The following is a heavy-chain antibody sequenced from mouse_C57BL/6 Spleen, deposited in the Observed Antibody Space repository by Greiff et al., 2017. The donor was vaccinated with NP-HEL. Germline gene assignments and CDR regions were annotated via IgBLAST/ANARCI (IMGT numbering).Heavy chain of an antibody. CDR3: TSDRYSLYYFDY. V-gene: IGHV5-9-1*02. CDR1: GFTFSSYA. D-gene: IGHD6-2*01. CDR2: ISSGGDYI. J-gene: IGHJ2*01. Sequence: EVQLVESGEGLVKPGGSLKLSCAASGFTFSSYAMSWVRQTPEKRLEWVAYISSGGDYIYYADTVKGRFTISRDNARNTLYLQMSSLKSEDTAMYYCTSDRYSLYYFDYWGQGTTLTVSS.